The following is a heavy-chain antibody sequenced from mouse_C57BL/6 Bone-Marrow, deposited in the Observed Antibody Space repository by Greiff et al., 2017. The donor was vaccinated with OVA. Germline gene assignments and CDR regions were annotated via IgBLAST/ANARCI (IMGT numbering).Heavy chain of an antibody. Sequence: EVKVVESGGGLVQPGDSLSLSCAASGFTFTNYYMSWVRQPPGKALEWLAFIRNKPNGSTTEYSASVKGRFTISRDNAQSILYLHMNALRAEDRATYYCARYKGRVAVDYFDYWGQGTALTVSS. V-gene: IGHV7-3*01. CDR2: IRNKPNGSTT. CDR1: GFTFTNYY. J-gene: IGHJ2*01. D-gene: IGHD1-1*01. CDR3: ARYKGRVAVDYFDY.